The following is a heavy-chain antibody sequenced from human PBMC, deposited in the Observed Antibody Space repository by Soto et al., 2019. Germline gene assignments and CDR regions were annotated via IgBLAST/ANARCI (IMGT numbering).Heavy chain of an antibody. CDR2: IIPIFGTA. V-gene: IGHV1-69*06. D-gene: IGHD6-6*01. CDR3: ARDWVAARRAYNWFDT. J-gene: IGHJ5*02. CDR1: GGTFSSYA. Sequence: ASVKVSCKASGGTFSSYAISWVRQAPGQGLEWMGGIIPIFGTANYAQKFQGRVTITADKSTSTAYMELSSLRSEDTAVYYCARDWVAARRAYNWFDTWGQGTLVTVSS.